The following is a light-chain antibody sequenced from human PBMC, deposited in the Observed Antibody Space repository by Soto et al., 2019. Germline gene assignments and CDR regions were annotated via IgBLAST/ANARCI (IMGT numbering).Light chain of an antibody. Sequence: QSGLTQPPSGSGTPGQRVTSSGSGSSSNIRSNSVNWYQQLPGTAPKLLIYYDSQRTSGVPDRFSGSKSGTSASLAISGLQSEDEADYFCAVWDNSLNGFYVFGTGTKVTLL. CDR1: SSNIRSNS. CDR2: YDS. V-gene: IGLV1-44*01. CDR3: AVWDNSLNGFYV. J-gene: IGLJ1*01.